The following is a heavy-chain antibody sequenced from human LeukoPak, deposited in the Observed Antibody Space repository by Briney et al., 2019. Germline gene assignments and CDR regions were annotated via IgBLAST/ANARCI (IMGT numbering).Heavy chain of an antibody. CDR3: ARDHYDFWSGYSYYFDY. D-gene: IGHD3-3*01. Sequence: GGSLRLSCAASGFTFSSYSVHGVRGARGRGREGGGVISCEGSNKYYADSVEGRFTISRDNSKNTLYLQMNSLRAEDTAVYYCARDHYDFWSGYSYYFDYWGQGTLVTVSS. CDR1: GFTFSSYS. V-gene: IGHV3-30*04. CDR2: ISCEGSNK. J-gene: IGHJ4*02.